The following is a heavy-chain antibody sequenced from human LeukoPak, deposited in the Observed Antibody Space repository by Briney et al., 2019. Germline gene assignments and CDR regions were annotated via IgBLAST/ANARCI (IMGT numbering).Heavy chain of an antibody. Sequence: GGSLRLSCADSGFTFSSYWMHWVRQAPGKGLVWVSRINSDGSSTSYADSVKGRFTISRDNAKNTLYLQMNSLRAEDTAVYYCARDRLPNSGSYSWRDAFDIWGQGTMVTVSS. CDR2: INSDGSST. D-gene: IGHD1-26*01. V-gene: IGHV3-74*01. J-gene: IGHJ3*02. CDR1: GFTFSSYW. CDR3: ARDRLPNSGSYSWRDAFDI.